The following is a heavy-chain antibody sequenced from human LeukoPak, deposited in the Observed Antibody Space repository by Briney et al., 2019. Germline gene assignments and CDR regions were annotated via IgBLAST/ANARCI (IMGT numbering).Heavy chain of an antibody. Sequence: SETLSLTCTVSGYSISSGYYWSWIRQPPGKGLEWIGYIYYSGSTNYNPSLKSRVTISVDTSKNQFSLKLSSVTAADTAVYYCARVSSGYSYGQIFDYWGQGTLVTVSS. D-gene: IGHD5-18*01. CDR2: IYYSGST. V-gene: IGHV4-61*01. CDR3: ARVSSGYSYGQIFDY. CDR1: GYSISSGYY. J-gene: IGHJ4*02.